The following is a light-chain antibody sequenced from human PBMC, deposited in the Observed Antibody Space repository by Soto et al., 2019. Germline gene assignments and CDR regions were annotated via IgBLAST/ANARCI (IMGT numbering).Light chain of an antibody. CDR3: HQRSNWPPDT. V-gene: IGKV3-11*01. J-gene: IGKJ5*01. CDR1: QTIRGL. CDR2: DTS. Sequence: IVLTQSPATLSLSPGERVTLSCRASQTIRGLLAWYQQRPGQAPRLLIYDTSNRAAGIPARFSGSGSGTDFTLTITSLEPEGFAVYYCHQRSNWPPDTFGQGTRLEIK.